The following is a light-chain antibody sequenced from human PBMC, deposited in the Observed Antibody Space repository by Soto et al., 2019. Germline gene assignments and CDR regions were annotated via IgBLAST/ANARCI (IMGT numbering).Light chain of an antibody. CDR2: GAS. V-gene: IGKV3-20*01. CDR1: QSISRSY. Sequence: EIVLTQSPATLSLSPGESATLSCRASQSISRSYLAWYQQKPGQAPRPLIFGASSRASDIPGRFSGSGSGTDFTLTISRLEPEDFAVYYCQHSGSSPTRTFGQGTKVEIK. CDR3: QHSGSSPTRT. J-gene: IGKJ1*01.